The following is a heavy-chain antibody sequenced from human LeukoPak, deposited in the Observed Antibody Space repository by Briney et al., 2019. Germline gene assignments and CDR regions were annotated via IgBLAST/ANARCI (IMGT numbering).Heavy chain of an antibody. J-gene: IGHJ6*03. D-gene: IGHD2-15*01. CDR3: ARFRINYYYMDV. CDR2: IYTSGST. CDR1: GGSISSYY. Sequence: SETLSLTCTVSGGSISSYYWSWIRQPPGKGLEWIGYIYTSGSTNYNPSLKSRVTISVDTSKNQFSLKLSSVTAADTAVYYCARFRINYYYMDVWGKGTTVTVSS. V-gene: IGHV4-4*09.